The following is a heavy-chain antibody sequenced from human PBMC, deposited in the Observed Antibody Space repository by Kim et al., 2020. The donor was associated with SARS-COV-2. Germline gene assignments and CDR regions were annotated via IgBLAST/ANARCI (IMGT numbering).Heavy chain of an antibody. CDR1: GFIFSSYA. J-gene: IGHJ4*02. CDR3: AKGRSGDGSCNNY. D-gene: IGHD2-15*01. Sequence: GGSLRLSCAASGFIFSSYAMSWVRQAPGKGLEWVSGISGSGDSTYYAESVKGRFTISRDNSNNTLNLQMNSLRAEDTAVYYCAKGRSGDGSCNNYWGQGTLVTVSS. V-gene: IGHV3-23*01. CDR2: ISGSGDST.